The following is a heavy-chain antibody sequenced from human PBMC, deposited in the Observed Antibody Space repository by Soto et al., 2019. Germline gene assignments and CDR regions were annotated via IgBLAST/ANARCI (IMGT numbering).Heavy chain of an antibody. CDR2: IKQDGSEK. D-gene: IGHD3-3*01. CDR3: ARDYDFWSGYPTYYYYYMDV. J-gene: IGHJ6*03. CDR1: GFTFSSYW. V-gene: IGHV3-7*01. Sequence: CAASGFTFSSYWMSWVRQAPGKGLEWVANIKQDGSEKYYVDSVKGRFTISRDNAKNSLYLQMNSLRAEDTAVYYCARDYDFWSGYPTYYYYYMDVWGKGTTVTVSS.